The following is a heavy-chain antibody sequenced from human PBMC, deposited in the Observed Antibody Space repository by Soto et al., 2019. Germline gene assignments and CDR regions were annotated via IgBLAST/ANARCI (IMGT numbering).Heavy chain of an antibody. CDR2: ISADNHNT. D-gene: IGHD3-22*01. Sequence: QVQLMLSGLEVKRPGASVKVSCKTSGYTFTSYVISWVRQAPGHGLEWMGWISADNHNTNVAQNFQGRVTLTTDTSTTTVFMELRNLRSDDTAVYYCARESRNYDALDYWGQGTLVTVSS. V-gene: IGHV1-18*01. CDR1: GYTFTSYV. CDR3: ARESRNYDALDY. J-gene: IGHJ4*02.